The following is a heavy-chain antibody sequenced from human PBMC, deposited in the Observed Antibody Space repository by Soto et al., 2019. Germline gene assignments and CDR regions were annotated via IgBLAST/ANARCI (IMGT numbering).Heavy chain of an antibody. CDR1: GYDFSTYW. Sequence: PGESLKISCQASGYDFSTYWISWVRQMPGKGLEWMGRIDPSDFYTNYRPSFQGHVTISVDKSINTVYLQWSSLKASDTAMYYCARLRAVGIHYKHGMDVWGQGTAVTVSS. CDR2: IDPSDFYT. CDR3: ARLRAVGIHYKHGMDV. V-gene: IGHV5-10-1*01. J-gene: IGHJ6*02. D-gene: IGHD2-21*01.